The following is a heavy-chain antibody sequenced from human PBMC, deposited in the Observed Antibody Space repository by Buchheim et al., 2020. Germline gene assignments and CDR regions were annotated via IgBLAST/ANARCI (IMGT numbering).Heavy chain of an antibody. D-gene: IGHD2-2*01. V-gene: IGHV4-4*02. CDR2: IYHSGST. J-gene: IGHJ4*02. Sequence: QVQLQESGPGLVKPSGTLSLTCAVSGGSISSSNWWSWVRQPPGKGLEWIGEIYHSGSTNYNPSLKSRVTISVDTPKNQFSLELSSVTAADTAVYYCASYCGSTTCYHKRGFDFWGQGTL. CDR3: ASYCGSTTCYHKRGFDF. CDR1: GGSISSSNW.